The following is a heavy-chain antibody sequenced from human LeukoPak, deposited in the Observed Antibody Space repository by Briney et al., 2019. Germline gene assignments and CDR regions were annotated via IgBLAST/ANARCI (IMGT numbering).Heavy chain of an antibody. CDR2: ISSSSSTI. Sequence: PGGSLRLSCAASGFTFSSYSMNWVRQAPGKGLEWVSYISSSSSTIYYADSVKGRFTISRDNAKNSLYLQMNSLRAEDTAVYYCARASRLSVRGVITLDYWGQGTLVTVSS. J-gene: IGHJ4*02. D-gene: IGHD3-10*01. CDR3: ARASRLSVRGVITLDY. V-gene: IGHV3-48*01. CDR1: GFTFSSYS.